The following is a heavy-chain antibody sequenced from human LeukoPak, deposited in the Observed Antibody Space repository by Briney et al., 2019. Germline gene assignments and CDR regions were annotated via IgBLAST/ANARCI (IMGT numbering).Heavy chain of an antibody. V-gene: IGHV1-69*06. CDR1: GGTFSSYA. CDR2: IIPIFGTA. Sequence: SVKVSCKASGGTFSSYAISWVRQAPGQGLEWMGGIIPIFGTANYAQKFQGRVTITADKSTSTAYMELSSLRSEDTAVYSCARGLAGYNDDYWGQGTLVTVSS. D-gene: IGHD5-18*01. CDR3: ARGLAGYNDDY. J-gene: IGHJ4*02.